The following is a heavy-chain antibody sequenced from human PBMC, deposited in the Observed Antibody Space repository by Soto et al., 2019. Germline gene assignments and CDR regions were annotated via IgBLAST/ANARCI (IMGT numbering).Heavy chain of an antibody. J-gene: IGHJ6*02. CDR2: ISHDGDKK. CDR3: AQTGSHYYWGIDV. V-gene: IGHV3-30*03. Sequence: QEQLVASGGGVVQPGRSRRLSCAASGFTFSGNVMHWVRQAPGKGLEWVAVISHDGDKKYYGDSVKGRFTVSRDNSRNTLYLHMDSLRPDDAAIYYCAQTGSHYYWGIDVWGQGTTVVVSS. CDR1: GFTFSGNV.